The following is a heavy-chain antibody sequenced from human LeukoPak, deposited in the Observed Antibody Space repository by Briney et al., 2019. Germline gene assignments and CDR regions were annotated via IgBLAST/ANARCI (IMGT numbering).Heavy chain of an antibody. D-gene: IGHD4-17*01. Sequence: PGGSLRLSCAASGFTFSSYSMNWVRQAPGKGLEWVSSISSSSSYIYYADSVKGRFTISRDNAKNSLYLQMNSLRAEDTAVYYCAREWELYGDYFLFGYWGQGTLVTVSS. CDR3: AREWELYGDYFLFGY. CDR2: ISSSSSYI. V-gene: IGHV3-21*01. CDR1: GFTFSSYS. J-gene: IGHJ4*02.